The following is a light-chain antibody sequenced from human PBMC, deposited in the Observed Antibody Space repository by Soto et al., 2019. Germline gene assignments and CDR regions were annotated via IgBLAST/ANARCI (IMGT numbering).Light chain of an antibody. CDR3: QQYGGSPRT. CDR1: QSVSSNS. CDR2: GAS. J-gene: IGKJ1*01. Sequence: EIVLTQSPGTLSLSPGERATLSCRASQSVSSNSLAWYQHKRGQAPRLLIHGASSRATGIPDRFNGSGSGTDFTLTISRLEPEDFAVYYCQQYGGSPRTFGQGTKVEVK. V-gene: IGKV3-20*01.